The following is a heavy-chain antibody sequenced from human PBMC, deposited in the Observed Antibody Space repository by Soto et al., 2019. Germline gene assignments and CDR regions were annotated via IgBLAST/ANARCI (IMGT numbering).Heavy chain of an antibody. V-gene: IGHV4-39*01. J-gene: IGHJ5*02. Sequence: SETLSLTCTVSGGSVNSSNYYWAWIRQPPGKGLEWIGSIYYSGSTYYNPSLKSRVTISVETSKNQLSLKLSSVTAADTAVYYCARRYCSSTSCYAWWFDPWGQGTLVTVSS. D-gene: IGHD2-2*01. CDR1: GGSVNSSNYY. CDR2: IYYSGST. CDR3: ARRYCSSTSCYAWWFDP.